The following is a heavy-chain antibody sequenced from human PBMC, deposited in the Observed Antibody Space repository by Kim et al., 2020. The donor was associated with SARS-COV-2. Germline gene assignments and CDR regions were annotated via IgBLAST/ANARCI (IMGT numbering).Heavy chain of an antibody. D-gene: IGHD5-12*01. CDR1: GFTFSSYA. CDR2: ISYDGSNK. CDR3: AKVATIWARDY. J-gene: IGHJ4*02. V-gene: IGHV3-30*04. Sequence: GGSLRLSCAASGFTFSSYAMHWVRQAPGKGLEWVAVISYDGSNKYYADSVKGRFTISRDNSKNTLYLQMNSLRAEDTAVYYCAKVATIWARDYWGQGTLVTVSS.